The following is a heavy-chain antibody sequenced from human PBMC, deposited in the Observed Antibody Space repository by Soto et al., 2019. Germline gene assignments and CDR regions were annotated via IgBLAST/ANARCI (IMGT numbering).Heavy chain of an antibody. D-gene: IGHD3-22*01. CDR2: IKEDGSEI. J-gene: IGHJ4*02. CDR3: VREKVTMIIGFYYFDY. V-gene: IGHV3-7*01. CDR1: GFTFSHSW. Sequence: GGSLRLSCAASGFTFSHSWMSWVRQAPGKGLEWVANIKEDGSEIHYVDSVKGRFTISRDNAKNCLYLQMNSLRVEDTAVYYCVREKVTMIIGFYYFDYWGQGTRVTVSS.